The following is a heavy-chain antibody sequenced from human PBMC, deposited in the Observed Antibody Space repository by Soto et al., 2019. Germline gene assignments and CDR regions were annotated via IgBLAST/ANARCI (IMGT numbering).Heavy chain of an antibody. Sequence: QVQLVESGGGVVQPGRSLRLSCAASGFTFSSYGMHWVRQAPGKGLEWVAVISYDGSNKYYADSVKGRFTISRDNSKNTLHLQMNSLRAEDTAVYYCAKDHRLLMRRAPGRYGMDVWGQGTTVTVSS. CDR3: AKDHRLLMRRAPGRYGMDV. J-gene: IGHJ6*02. D-gene: IGHD3-16*01. CDR2: ISYDGSNK. CDR1: GFTFSSYG. V-gene: IGHV3-30*18.